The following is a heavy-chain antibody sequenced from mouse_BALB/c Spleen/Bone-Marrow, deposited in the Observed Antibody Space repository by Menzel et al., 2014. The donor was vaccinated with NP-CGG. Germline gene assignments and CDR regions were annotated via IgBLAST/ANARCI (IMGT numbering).Heavy chain of an antibody. D-gene: IGHD1-1*01. CDR2: ILPGSGTA. Sequence: VKLVESGAELMKPGASAKISCKATGYTFSNYWIDWVKQRPGHGLEWIGEILPGSGTANYNEKFKGKATFTADTSSNTAYMQLSSLTSEDSALYYCARASVVPYYFDFWGQGTTLTVSS. CDR3: ARASVVPYYFDF. J-gene: IGHJ2*01. V-gene: IGHV1-9*01. CDR1: GYTFSNYW.